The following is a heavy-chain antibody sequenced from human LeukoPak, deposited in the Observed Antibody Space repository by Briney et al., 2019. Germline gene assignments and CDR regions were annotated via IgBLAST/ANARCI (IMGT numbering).Heavy chain of an antibody. Sequence: SETLSLTCTVSGGSISSSSYYWGWIRQPPGKGLEWIGSIYYSGSTYYNPSLKSRVTISVDTSKNQFSLKLSSVTAADTAVYYCARVPGYDILTGYYLGTFDYWGQGTLVTVSS. V-gene: IGHV4-39*07. CDR1: GGSISSSSYY. J-gene: IGHJ4*02. CDR2: IYYSGST. CDR3: ARVPGYDILTGYYLGTFDY. D-gene: IGHD3-9*01.